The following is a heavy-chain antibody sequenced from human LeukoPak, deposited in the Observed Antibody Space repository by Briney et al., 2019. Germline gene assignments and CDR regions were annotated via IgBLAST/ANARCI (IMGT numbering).Heavy chain of an antibody. Sequence: EASVKASCKASGYTFTSYDINWVRQATGQGLEWMGWMNPNSGNTGYAQKFQGRVTMTRNTSISTAYMELGSLRSEDTAVYYCARESEVAAAEYYYYGMDVWGQGTTVTVSS. CDR1: GYTFTSYD. CDR3: ARESEVAAAEYYYYGMDV. J-gene: IGHJ6*02. CDR2: MNPNSGNT. V-gene: IGHV1-8*01. D-gene: IGHD6-13*01.